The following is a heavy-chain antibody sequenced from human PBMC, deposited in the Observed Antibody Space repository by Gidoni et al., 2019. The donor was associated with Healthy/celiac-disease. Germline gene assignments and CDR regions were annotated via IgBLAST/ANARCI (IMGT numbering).Heavy chain of an antibody. V-gene: IGHV3-49*05. Sequence: EVQLVESGGGLVKPGRSLRLSCTASGFTFGDYAMSWFRQAPGKGLEWVGFIRSKAYGGTTEYAASVKGRFTISRDDSKSIAYLQMNSLKTEDTAVYYCTRGGYSSGSELGYWGQGTLVTVSS. CDR1: GFTFGDYA. CDR3: TRGGYSSGSELGY. D-gene: IGHD6-19*01. CDR2: IRSKAYGGTT. J-gene: IGHJ4*02.